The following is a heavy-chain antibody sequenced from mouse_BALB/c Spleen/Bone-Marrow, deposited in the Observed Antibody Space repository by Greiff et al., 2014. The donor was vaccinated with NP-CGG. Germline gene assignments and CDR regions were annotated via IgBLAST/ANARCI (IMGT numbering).Heavy chain of an antibody. CDR3: AREGGLLRFAY. D-gene: IGHD1-1*01. Sequence: PEASGGCLVQPGGFLRLSCPTSGLPFTDYYMSWVRQPPGKTLEWLGFIRHKANGYSLEYSTYVKGRVTISRDNSQSIRYLQMNTLRAEDSATYYCAREGGLLRFAYWGQGTPVTVSA. CDR2: IRHKANGYSL. V-gene: IGHV7-3*02. CDR1: GLPFTDYY. J-gene: IGHJ3*01.